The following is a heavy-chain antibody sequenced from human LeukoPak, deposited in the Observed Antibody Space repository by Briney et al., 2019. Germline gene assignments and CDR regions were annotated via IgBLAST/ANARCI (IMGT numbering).Heavy chain of an antibody. CDR3: AREYYDILTGFYWFDP. Sequence: GGYLRLYCAASGFTVSSNYMSWVRQAPGKGLEWVSVIYSGGSTYYADSVKGRFTISRDNSKNTLYLQMNSLRAEDTAVYYCAREYYDILTGFYWFDPWGQGTLVTVSS. CDR1: GFTVSSNY. J-gene: IGHJ5*02. CDR2: IYSGGST. D-gene: IGHD3-9*01. V-gene: IGHV3-66*02.